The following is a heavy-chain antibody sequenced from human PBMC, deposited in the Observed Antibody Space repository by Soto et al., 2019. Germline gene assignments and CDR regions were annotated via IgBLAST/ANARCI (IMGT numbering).Heavy chain of an antibody. V-gene: IGHV3-33*01. CDR2: IWYDGSNK. J-gene: IGHJ4*02. CDR3: ARDLLDILNGYPSAVDY. Sequence: PGGSLRLSCAASGFTFSSYGMHWVRQAPGKGLEWVAVIWYDGSNKYYADSVKGRFTISRDNSKNTLYLQMNSLRAEDTAVYYCARDLLDILNGYPSAVDYWGQGTLVTVSS. D-gene: IGHD3-9*01. CDR1: GFTFSSYG.